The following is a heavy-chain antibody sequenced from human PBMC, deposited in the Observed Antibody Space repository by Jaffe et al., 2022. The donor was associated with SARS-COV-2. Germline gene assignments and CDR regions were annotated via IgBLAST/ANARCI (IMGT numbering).Heavy chain of an antibody. CDR3: ARGGSVSSSRLASYYYYGMDV. CDR1: GYTFTGYY. J-gene: IGHJ6*02. Sequence: QVQLVQSGAEVKKPGASVKVSCKASGYTFTGYYMHWVRQAPGQGLEWMGWINPNSGGTNYAQKFQGRVTMTRDTSISTAYMELSRLRSDDTAVYYCARGGSVSSSRLASYYYYGMDVWGQGTTVTVSS. V-gene: IGHV1-2*02. D-gene: IGHD6-13*01. CDR2: INPNSGGT.